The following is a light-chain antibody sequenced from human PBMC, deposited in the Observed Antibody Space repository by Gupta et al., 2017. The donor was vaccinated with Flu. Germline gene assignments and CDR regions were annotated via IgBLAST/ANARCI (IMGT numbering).Light chain of an antibody. Sequence: SDELTHPPSLSVSPGQTARITCFGDDLSKQYAYWFQQKPGQAPQAIIFKDTERPSGIPARFSGTSSENRVTLIISGVQVEDEADYYCQSADITGSFRVFGGGTKLTVL. CDR1: DLSKQY. J-gene: IGLJ2*01. V-gene: IGLV3-25*02. CDR2: KDT. CDR3: QSADITGSFRV.